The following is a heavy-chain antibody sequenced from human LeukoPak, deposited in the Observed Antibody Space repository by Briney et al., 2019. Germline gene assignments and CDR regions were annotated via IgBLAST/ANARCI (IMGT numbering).Heavy chain of an antibody. J-gene: IGHJ4*02. D-gene: IGHD6-19*01. CDR2: IYSVGTT. CDR3: ARGSGWLDY. V-gene: IGHV3-53*01. Sequence: GGSLRLSCAASGFTFSSYAMSWVRQAPGKGLEWVSVIYSVGTTYYADSVKGRFTISRDNSKNTLYLQTNSLRAEDTAVYYCARGSGWLDYWGQGTLVTVSS. CDR1: GFTFSSYA.